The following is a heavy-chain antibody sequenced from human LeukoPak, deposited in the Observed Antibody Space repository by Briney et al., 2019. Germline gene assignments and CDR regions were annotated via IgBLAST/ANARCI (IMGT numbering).Heavy chain of an antibody. CDR1: GYTFTSYD. CDR3: ARATYYYDSSGYPHDAFDI. D-gene: IGHD3-22*01. CDR2: MNPNSGNT. J-gene: IGHJ3*02. V-gene: IGHV1-8*03. Sequence: ASVKVSCKASGYTFTSYDINWVRQATGQGLEWMGWMNPNSGNTGYAQKFQGRVTITRNTSISTAYMELSSLRSEDTAVYYCARATYYYDSSGYPHDAFDIWGQGTIVTVSS.